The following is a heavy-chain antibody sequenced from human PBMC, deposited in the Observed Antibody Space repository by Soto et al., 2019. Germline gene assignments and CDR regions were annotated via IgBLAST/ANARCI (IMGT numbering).Heavy chain of an antibody. J-gene: IGHJ4*02. D-gene: IGHD2-8*02. CDR1: GGSVDRGDYY. CDR3: ASVLTDTFDY. V-gene: IGHV4-30-4*01. Sequence: SETLSLTCTVSGGSVDRGDYYWTWIRQPPGKGLEWIGYIYYSGSTYYNPSLKSRVTISVDTSKNQFSLKLSSVTAADTAVYYCASVLTDTFDYWGQGTLVTVSS. CDR2: IYYSGST.